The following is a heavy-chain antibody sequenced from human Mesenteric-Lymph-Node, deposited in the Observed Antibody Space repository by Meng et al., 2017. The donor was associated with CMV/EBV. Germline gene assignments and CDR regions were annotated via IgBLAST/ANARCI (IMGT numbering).Heavy chain of an antibody. D-gene: IGHD3-10*01. Sequence: QRQLQAPGPRLVKPPEPLSLKGTVSGGSISSSWHYWGWIRQPPGKGLEWIGSIFYSGSAHYNPALESRVTISIDKSKNEFFLNLGSVTAADTAMYFCARDTLTYSYGPGWIDPWGQGTLVTVSS. CDR2: IFYSGSA. V-gene: IGHV4-39*02. CDR1: GGSISSSWHY. CDR3: ARDTLTYSYGPGWIDP. J-gene: IGHJ5*02.